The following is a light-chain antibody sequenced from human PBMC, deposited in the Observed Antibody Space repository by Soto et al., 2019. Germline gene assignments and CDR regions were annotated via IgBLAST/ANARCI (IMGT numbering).Light chain of an antibody. CDR2: GAS. V-gene: IGKV3-20*01. CDR1: QSVPSN. Sequence: LVMTRSPTSLFVSPWERVTLSCRASQSVPSNLAWYQQKPGQAPRLLIYGASRRATGIPDRFSGRESGTDFTLTITTLEPEDSAVYFCQQYASSPYTFGQGTKVDIK. J-gene: IGKJ2*01. CDR3: QQYASSPYT.